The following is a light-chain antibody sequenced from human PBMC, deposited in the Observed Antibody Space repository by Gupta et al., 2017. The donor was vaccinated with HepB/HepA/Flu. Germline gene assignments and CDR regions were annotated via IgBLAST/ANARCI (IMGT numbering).Light chain of an antibody. Sequence: RATQSCKAIQNVSSSDLSWYQQKPGQAPILLINGASSRATGIPDRFSGSGSGTDFTLTISRLEPEDFAVDYCQQYGSSPQITFGQGTRLEIK. CDR1: QNVSSSD. V-gene: IGKV3-20*01. CDR2: GAS. J-gene: IGKJ5*01. CDR3: QQYGSSPQIT.